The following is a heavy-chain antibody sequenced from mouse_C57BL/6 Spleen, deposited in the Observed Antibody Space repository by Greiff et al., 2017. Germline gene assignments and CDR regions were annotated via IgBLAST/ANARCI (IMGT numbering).Heavy chain of an antibody. J-gene: IGHJ1*03. V-gene: IGHV1-26*01. CDR3: ARGSRYWYFDV. CDR2: INPNNGGT. D-gene: IGHD1-1*02. CDR1: GYTFTDYY. Sequence: VQLQQSGPELVKPGASVKISCKASGYTFTDYYMNWVKQSHGKSLEWIGDINPNNGGTSYNQKFKGKATLTVDKSSSTAYMELRSLTSEDSAVYYCARGSRYWYFDVWGTGTTVTVSS.